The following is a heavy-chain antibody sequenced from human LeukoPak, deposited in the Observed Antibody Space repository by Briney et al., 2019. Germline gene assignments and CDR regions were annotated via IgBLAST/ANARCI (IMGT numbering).Heavy chain of an antibody. D-gene: IGHD4-17*01. CDR1: GFTFSSSG. Sequence: GGSLRLSCVASGFTFSSSGMHWVRQAPGKGLEWVAVISSDGSNKYYADSVKGRFTISRDNSKNTLYLQMNSLRAEDTAVYYCAKVGYGDYVLAPWTPPYFDYWGQGTLVTVSS. J-gene: IGHJ4*02. V-gene: IGHV3-30*18. CDR3: AKVGYGDYVLAPWTPPYFDY. CDR2: ISSDGSNK.